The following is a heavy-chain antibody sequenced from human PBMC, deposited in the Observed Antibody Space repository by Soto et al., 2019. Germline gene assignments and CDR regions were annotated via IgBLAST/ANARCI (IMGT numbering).Heavy chain of an antibody. CDR3: ARDPISMRDAFDI. V-gene: IGHV4-61*01. Sequence: QVQLQESGPGLVKPSETLSLTCTVSDGSVSSGSFYWSWIRQPPGKGLEWIGYIYYSGSTNYNPSLKSRVTISTDTSKSQFSLKLSSVTAADTAVYYCARDPISMRDAFDIWGQGTMVTVSS. J-gene: IGHJ3*02. CDR2: IYYSGST. D-gene: IGHD3-22*01. CDR1: DGSVSSGSFY.